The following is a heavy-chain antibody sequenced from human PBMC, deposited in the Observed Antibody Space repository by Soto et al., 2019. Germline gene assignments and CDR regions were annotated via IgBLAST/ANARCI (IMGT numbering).Heavy chain of an antibody. CDR2: IYYSGST. Sequence: SETLSLTCTVSGGSVSSGSYYWSWIRQPPGKGLEWIGYIYYSGSTNYNPSLKSRVTISVDTSKNQFSLKLSSVTAADTAVYYCARSALYYYDSSGYYYGPIDYWGQGTLVTVSS. J-gene: IGHJ4*02. V-gene: IGHV4-61*01. D-gene: IGHD3-22*01. CDR1: GGSVSSGSYY. CDR3: ARSALYYYDSSGYYYGPIDY.